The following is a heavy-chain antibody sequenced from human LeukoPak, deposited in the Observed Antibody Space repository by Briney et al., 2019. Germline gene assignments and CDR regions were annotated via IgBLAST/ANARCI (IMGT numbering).Heavy chain of an antibody. Sequence: GGSLSLLYAASGFTFSSYDMHWVRQAPGKGLEWVAVISYDGSNKYNADSVKGRFTISRDDSKNTLYLQMNSLRPEDTAVYFCAKSGDQITFDYWGQGTLATVSS. D-gene: IGHD7-27*01. CDR3: AKSGDQITFDY. CDR1: GFTFSSYD. J-gene: IGHJ4*02. CDR2: ISYDGSNK. V-gene: IGHV3-30*18.